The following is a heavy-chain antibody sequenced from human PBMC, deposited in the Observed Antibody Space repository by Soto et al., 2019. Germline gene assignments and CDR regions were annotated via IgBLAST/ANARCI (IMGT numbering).Heavy chain of an antibody. Sequence: EVQLVESGGGLVQPGGSLRLSCAASGFTVSRNYMSWVRQAPGKGLEWVSVIYSGGSTYYADSVKGRFTISRDNSKNTLYLQMNSLRAEDTAVYYCARAYSSSPNWFDPWGQGTLVTVCS. J-gene: IGHJ5*02. D-gene: IGHD6-13*01. CDR3: ARAYSSSPNWFDP. CDR2: IYSGGST. V-gene: IGHV3-66*01. CDR1: GFTVSRNY.